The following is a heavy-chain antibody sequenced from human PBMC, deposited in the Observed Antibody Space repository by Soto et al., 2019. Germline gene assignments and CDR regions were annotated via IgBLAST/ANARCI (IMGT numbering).Heavy chain of an antibody. CDR1: GFRFNIYS. V-gene: IGHV3-48*02. CDR2: ITSDTKTI. D-gene: IGHD6-19*01. J-gene: IGHJ4*02. Sequence: EVQLVESGGNLVEPGGSLRLSCAASGFRFNIYSMNWVRQAPGKGLEWSAYITSDTKTIKYADSVKGRFTISRDNDKNLVYLYMNNLRDEDTAVYYCARSVEGHFDYWGQGTVVTVSA. CDR3: ARSVEGHFDY.